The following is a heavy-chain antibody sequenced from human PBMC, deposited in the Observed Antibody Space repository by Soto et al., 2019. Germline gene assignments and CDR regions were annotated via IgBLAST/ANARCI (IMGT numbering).Heavy chain of an antibody. D-gene: IGHD1-26*01. CDR2: IYHGGST. CDR1: SGSISANNW. J-gene: IGHJ4*02. V-gene: IGHV4-4*02. Sequence: QVQLQESGPGLVKPSGTLSLTCAVSSGSISANNWWSWVRQPPGKGLDWIGEIYHGGSTNDNPSLKSRVTISLDTSKNQFSVKLSSVTAADTAVYYCATTPYSDTYYRDFYFDSWGQGVLVTVSS. CDR3: ATTPYSDTYYRDFYFDS.